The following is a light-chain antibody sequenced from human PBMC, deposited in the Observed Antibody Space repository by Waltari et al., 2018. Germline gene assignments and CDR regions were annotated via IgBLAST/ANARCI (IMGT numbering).Light chain of an antibody. V-gene: IGLV2-23*02. CDR1: SSDVGSYDL. CDR3: SSYTYGGPWV. CDR2: EVD. Sequence: SALTQPASVSASPGQSITISCTGSSSDVGSYDLVAWYQQHPGKAPHLLIYEVDKRPSVFSYRFSGSKSGNAASLTISGLQAEDEAHYFCSSYTYGGPWVFGGGTLLTVL. J-gene: IGLJ2*01.